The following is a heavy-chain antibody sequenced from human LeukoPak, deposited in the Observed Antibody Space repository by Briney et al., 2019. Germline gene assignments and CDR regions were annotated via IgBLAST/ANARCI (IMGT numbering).Heavy chain of an antibody. D-gene: IGHD6-19*01. CDR3: AKDLPGPAVAGNFDY. CDR2: ISGSGDST. CDR1: GFTFSSYA. J-gene: IGHJ4*02. Sequence: GGSLRLSCAASGFTFSSYAMSWVRQAPGKGLEWVSAISGSGDSTYYADSVKGRFTISRDNSKNTLYLQTNSLRAEDTAVYYCAKDLPGPAVAGNFDYWGQGTLVTVSS. V-gene: IGHV3-23*01.